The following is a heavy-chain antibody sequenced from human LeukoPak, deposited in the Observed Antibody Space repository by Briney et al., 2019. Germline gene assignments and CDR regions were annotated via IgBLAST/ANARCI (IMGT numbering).Heavy chain of an antibody. CDR3: ARVVVGGSYRQHYYYYYMDV. V-gene: IGHV1-18*01. CDR2: ISAYNGNT. J-gene: IGHJ6*03. CDR1: GYTFTSYG. D-gene: IGHD3-16*02. Sequence: ASVKVSCKASGYTFTSYGISWVRQAPGQGLEWMGWISAYNGNTNYAQKLQGRVTMTTDTSTSTAYMELRSLRSDDTAVYYCARVVVGGSYRQHYYYYYMDVWGKGTTVTISS.